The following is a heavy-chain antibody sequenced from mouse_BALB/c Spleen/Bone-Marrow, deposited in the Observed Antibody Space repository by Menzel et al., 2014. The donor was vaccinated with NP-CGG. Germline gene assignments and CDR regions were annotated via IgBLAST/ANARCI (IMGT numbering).Heavy chain of an antibody. J-gene: IGHJ3*01. D-gene: IGHD2-4*01. V-gene: IGHV1S22*01. CDR3: TKGLPSAY. CDR2: IYPGSGST. Sequence: LKQSGSELVRPGASVKLSCKASGYTFTSYWMHWVKQGPGQGLEWIGNIYPGSGSTNYDEKFKSKATLTVDTSSSTAYMQLSSLTSEDSAVYYCTKGLPSAYWGQGTLVTVSA. CDR1: GYTFTSYW.